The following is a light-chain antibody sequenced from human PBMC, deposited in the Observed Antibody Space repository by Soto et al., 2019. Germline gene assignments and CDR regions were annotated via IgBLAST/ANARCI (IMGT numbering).Light chain of an antibody. J-gene: IGKJ1*01. CDR2: DAS. CDR1: QSVSSC. V-gene: IGKV3-11*01. CDR3: QQHSRWPLT. Sequence: VVLALSPCTLSLSPSARETPSCRATQSVSSCLAWYQQKPGQAPRLLIYDASNRATGVPARFSGSGSGTDFTLTISSLQPEDFAAYYCQQHSRWPLTFGQGTKVDI.